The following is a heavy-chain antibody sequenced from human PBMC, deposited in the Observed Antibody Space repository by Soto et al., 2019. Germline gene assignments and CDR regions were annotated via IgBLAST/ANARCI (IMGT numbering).Heavy chain of an antibody. CDR2: ISPAGNSV. CDR1: GFTFSSYS. D-gene: IGHD7-27*01. V-gene: IGHV3-48*02. Sequence: LRLSCAASGFTFSSYSINWIRQAPGKGPEWVSWISPAGNSVDYTDSVKGRFTISRDNAENSLYLEMNSLRDEDTAVYYCVRDHLWAFDNWGQGTLVTVSS. CDR3: VRDHLWAFDN. J-gene: IGHJ4*02.